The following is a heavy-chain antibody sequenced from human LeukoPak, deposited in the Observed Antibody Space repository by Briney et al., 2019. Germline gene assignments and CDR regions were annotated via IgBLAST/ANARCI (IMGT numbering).Heavy chain of an antibody. D-gene: IGHD1-26*01. CDR2: ISGSGGST. CDR1: GFTFSSYS. Sequence: PGGSLRLSCAASGFTFSSYSMNWVRQAPGKGLQWVSAISGSGGSTYHADSVKGRFTISRDNSKNTLYLQMNSLRDEDTAVYYCAKGRGMVASALWYFDSWGQGTLVTVSS. V-gene: IGHV3-23*01. CDR3: AKGRGMVASALWYFDS. J-gene: IGHJ4*02.